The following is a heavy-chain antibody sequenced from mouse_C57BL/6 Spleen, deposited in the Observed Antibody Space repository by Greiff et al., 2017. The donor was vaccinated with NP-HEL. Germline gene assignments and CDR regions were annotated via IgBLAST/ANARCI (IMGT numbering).Heavy chain of an antibody. D-gene: IGHD2-4*01. Sequence: EVMLVESGGGLVKPGGSLKLSCAASGFTFSSYAMSWVRQTPEKRLEWVATISDGGSYTYYPDNVKGRFTISRDNAKNNLYLQMSHLKSEDTAMYYCARDHDYGFAYWGQGTLVTVSA. CDR1: GFTFSSYA. CDR2: ISDGGSYT. J-gene: IGHJ3*01. V-gene: IGHV5-4*01. CDR3: ARDHDYGFAY.